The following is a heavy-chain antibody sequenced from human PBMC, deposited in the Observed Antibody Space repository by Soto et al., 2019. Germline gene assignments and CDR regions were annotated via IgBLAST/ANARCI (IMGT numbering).Heavy chain of an antibody. CDR3: ARAGELPYYCYGMDV. D-gene: IGHD1-7*01. Sequence: QVQLVQSGGEVKKPGASVKVSCKASGYTFTTSGVSWVRQAPGQGLEWMGWVSGYNGNTKYEEKLHDRVTMTTDTSTSTASLELRSLTTDDTAVYCCARAGELPYYCYGMDVWGQGTTVIVSS. CDR1: GYTFTTSG. CDR2: VSGYNGNT. V-gene: IGHV1-18*01. J-gene: IGHJ6*02.